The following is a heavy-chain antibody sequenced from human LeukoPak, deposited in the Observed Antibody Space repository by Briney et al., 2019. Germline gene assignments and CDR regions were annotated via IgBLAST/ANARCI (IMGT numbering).Heavy chain of an antibody. J-gene: IGHJ6*02. CDR2: MNLNSGNT. CDR3: ARADDILTDYYYGMDV. CDR1: GYTFTRYD. Sequence: ASVKVSYTASGYTFTRYDINWVRQATGHGLEWMGWMNLNSGNTGHAQKFQGRATMTRKTSISRAHMELNSTRCEHTAVYYCARADDILTDYYYGMDVWGQGTTVTVS. D-gene: IGHD3-9*01. V-gene: IGHV1-8*01.